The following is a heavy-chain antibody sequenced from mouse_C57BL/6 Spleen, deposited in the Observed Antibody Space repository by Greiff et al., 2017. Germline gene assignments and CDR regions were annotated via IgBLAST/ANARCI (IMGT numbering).Heavy chain of an antibody. D-gene: IGHD4-1*01. Sequence: VQLQQSGPELVKPGASVKISCKASGYAFSSSWMNWVKQRPGKGLEWIGRIYPGDGDTNYNGKFKGKATLTADQSSSTAYMQLSSLTSEDSAVYFCARSANWDSYFDYWGQGTTLTVSS. V-gene: IGHV1-82*01. J-gene: IGHJ2*01. CDR2: IYPGDGDT. CDR1: GYAFSSSW. CDR3: ARSANWDSYFDY.